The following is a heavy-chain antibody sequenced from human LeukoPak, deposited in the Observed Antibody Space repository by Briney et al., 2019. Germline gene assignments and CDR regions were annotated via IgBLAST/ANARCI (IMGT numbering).Heavy chain of an antibody. J-gene: IGHJ4*02. CDR1: GRSFKGYF. CDR3: AMGELSRGDVVEQAG. Sequence: SETVSLTCSGHGRSFKGYFWGWLRQPPGKGLEWIGEINHSGSTNYNPSLKSRVTISVDTSKNQFSLKLSSVTAADPAVYYCAMGELSRGDVVEQAGWGQGTLVTVSS. V-gene: IGHV4-34*01. CDR2: INHSGST. D-gene: IGHD2-2*01.